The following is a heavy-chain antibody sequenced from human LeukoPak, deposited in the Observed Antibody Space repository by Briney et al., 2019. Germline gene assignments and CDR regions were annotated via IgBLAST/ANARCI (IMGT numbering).Heavy chain of an antibody. D-gene: IGHD2-8*02. CDR1: GFTFSHYA. V-gene: IGHV3-33*01. Sequence: PGGSLRLSCAASGFTFSHYAMHWVRQAPGKGLEWVAVIWYDGSNKYYADSVKGRFTISRDNSKNTLYLQMNSLTAEDTAVYYCARGMRTAGGTPSPWGQGTLVTVSS. J-gene: IGHJ4*02. CDR2: IWYDGSNK. CDR3: ARGMRTAGGTPSP.